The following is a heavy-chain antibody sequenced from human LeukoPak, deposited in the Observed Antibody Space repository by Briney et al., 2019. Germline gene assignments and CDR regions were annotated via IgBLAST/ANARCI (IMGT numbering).Heavy chain of an antibody. CDR1: GGSMSSENEY. CDR3: ARHILEEHWFDP. V-gene: IGHV4-39*01. D-gene: IGHD1-1*01. Sequence: PSETLSLTCSVSGGSMSSENEYWGWIRQTPGKGLEWIGSVYNTGSTDYNPSLKRRFSISIDTSKNQFSLKVTSVTAADTAVYYCARHILEEHWFDPWGLGTLVTVSS. J-gene: IGHJ5*02. CDR2: VYNTGST.